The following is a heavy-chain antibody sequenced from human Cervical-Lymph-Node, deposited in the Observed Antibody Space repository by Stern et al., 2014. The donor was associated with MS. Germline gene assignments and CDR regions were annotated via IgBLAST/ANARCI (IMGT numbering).Heavy chain of an antibody. D-gene: IGHD3-10*02. CDR2: INAGNGET. CDR3: ATHVPVPRGLF. Sequence: QVQLVQSGAEVKKPGASVKVSCKASGYTFSSYGMHWVRQAPGQRPEWMGWINAGNGETKYSQKFQGRVTISRDISATTAYMELSTLRSEDTAVYYCATHVPVPRGLFWGQGTLVTVSS. J-gene: IGHJ4*02. V-gene: IGHV1-3*01. CDR1: GYTFSSYG.